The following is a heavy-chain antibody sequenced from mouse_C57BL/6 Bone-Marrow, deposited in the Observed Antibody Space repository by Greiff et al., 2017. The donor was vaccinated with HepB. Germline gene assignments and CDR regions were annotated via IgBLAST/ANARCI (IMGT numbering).Heavy chain of an antibody. CDR2: IYPGSGNT. J-gene: IGHJ3*01. D-gene: IGHD2-14*01. V-gene: IGHV1-66*01. Sequence: QVQLQQSGPELVKPGASVKISCKASGYSFTSYYIHWVKQRPGQGLEWIGWIYPGSGNTKYNEKFKGKATLTADTSSSTAYMQLSSLTSEDSAVYYCARGYSPGFAYWGQGTLVTVSA. CDR3: ARGYSPGFAY. CDR1: GYSFTSYY.